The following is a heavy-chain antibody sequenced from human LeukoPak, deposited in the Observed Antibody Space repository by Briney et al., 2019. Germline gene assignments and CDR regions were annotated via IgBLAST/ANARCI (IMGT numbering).Heavy chain of an antibody. Sequence: SGGSLRLSCAASGFTFSSYAMSWVRQAPGKGLEWVSVIDGSGGRIFYADSVKSRFTISRDNSKNTLYLQMNSLRAEDTAVYYCAKVRFCSGTSCYYFDYWGQGTLVTVSS. V-gene: IGHV3-23*01. CDR3: AKVRFCSGTSCYYFDY. D-gene: IGHD2-2*01. J-gene: IGHJ4*02. CDR1: GFTFSSYA. CDR2: IDGSGGRI.